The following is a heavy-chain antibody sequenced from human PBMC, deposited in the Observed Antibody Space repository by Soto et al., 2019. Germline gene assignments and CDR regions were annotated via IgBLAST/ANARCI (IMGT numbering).Heavy chain of an antibody. CDR1: GFTFSSYE. CDR3: AGEAGLTPIHYWYFDL. V-gene: IGHV3-48*03. CDR2: ISSSGSTI. Sequence: EVQLVESGGGLVQPGGSLRLSCAASGFTFSSYEMNWVRQAPGKGLEWVSYISSSGSTIYYADSVKGRFTISRDNAKNSLYRQMNSLKAEDTAVYYCAGEAGLTPIHYWYFDLWGRGTLVTVSS. J-gene: IGHJ2*01.